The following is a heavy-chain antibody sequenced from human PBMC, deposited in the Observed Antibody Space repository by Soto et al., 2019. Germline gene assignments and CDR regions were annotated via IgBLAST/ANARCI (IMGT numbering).Heavy chain of an antibody. V-gene: IGHV3-74*01. CDR3: AREAGYCSRTSCYRRAFDT. Sequence: EVQLVESGGDLVQPGGSLRLSCAASGFTFSGHWMHWVRQVPGKGLVWVSRINTDGGSTSYADSVKGRFTISRDNAKNTLFLQMTGIRVDDTSVYYCAREAGYCSRTSCYRRAFDTWGQGTMVTVSS. CDR1: GFTFSGHW. CDR2: INTDGGST. J-gene: IGHJ3*02. D-gene: IGHD2-2*01.